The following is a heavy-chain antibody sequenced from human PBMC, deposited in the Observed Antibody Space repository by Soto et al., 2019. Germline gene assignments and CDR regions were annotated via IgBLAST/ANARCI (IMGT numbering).Heavy chain of an antibody. V-gene: IGHV3-23*01. J-gene: IGHJ6*02. CDR2: ISGSGGST. CDR1: GFTFRSYA. Sequence: GGSLRLSCTASGFTFRSYAMSWVRQAPGKGLEWVSAISGSGGSTYYADSVKGRFTISRDNSKNTLYLQTNSLRAEDAAVYYCAKGGQDYYQYGMDVWGQGTTVTVSS. CDR3: AKGGQDYYQYGMDV.